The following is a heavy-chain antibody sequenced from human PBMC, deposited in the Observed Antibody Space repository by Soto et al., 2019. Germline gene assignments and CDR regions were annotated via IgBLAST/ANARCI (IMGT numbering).Heavy chain of an antibody. CDR1: VYTFAGHY. V-gene: IGHV1-2*02. Sequence: SVKVSCKASVYTFAGHYMHWVRQAPGQGLEWMGWINPNSGGTGYAQKFQGRVTMTRNTSISTAYMELSSLRSEYTAVYYCARYCGGDCYGGVYYYYGMDAWGHGTTATVSS. CDR2: INPNSGGT. J-gene: IGHJ6*02. D-gene: IGHD2-21*02. CDR3: ARYCGGDCYGGVYYYYGMDA.